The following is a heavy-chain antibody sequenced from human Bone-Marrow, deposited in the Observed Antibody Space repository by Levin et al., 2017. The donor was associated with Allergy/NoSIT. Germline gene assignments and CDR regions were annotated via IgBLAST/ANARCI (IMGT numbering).Heavy chain of an antibody. J-gene: IGHJ4*02. V-gene: IGHV3-30*18. Sequence: GGSLRLSCVVSGFTFRTYGMHWVRQAPGKGLEWVALTSNDGSVQYYTQSVKGRFTVSRDNSKNTLFLQMNSLRPEDTAVYYCAKDIYSNSDQGLGYFDHWGQGALVTVSS. CDR1: GFTFRTYG. CDR3: AKDIYSNSDQGLGYFDH. D-gene: IGHD4-11*01. CDR2: TSNDGSVQ.